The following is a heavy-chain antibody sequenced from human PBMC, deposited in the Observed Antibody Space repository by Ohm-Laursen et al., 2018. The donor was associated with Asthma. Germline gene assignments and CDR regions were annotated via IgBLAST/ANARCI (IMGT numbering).Heavy chain of an antibody. D-gene: IGHD3-22*01. CDR2: IYYNGYT. CDR1: GGSISSGGHY. Sequence: SQTLSLTCTVSGGSISSGGHYWSWIRQSPGKGLEWIGFIYYNGYTSSNPSLKSRVTMSVDTSRNQFSLRLDSVTAADTAVYYCAREHRNYDRGDAFDHWGQGTLVIVSS. J-gene: IGHJ3*01. V-gene: IGHV4-30-4*01. CDR3: AREHRNYDRGDAFDH.